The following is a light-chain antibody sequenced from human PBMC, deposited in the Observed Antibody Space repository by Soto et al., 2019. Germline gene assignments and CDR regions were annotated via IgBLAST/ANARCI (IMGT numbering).Light chain of an antibody. V-gene: IGKV1-27*01. CDR2: SAS. CDR1: QDISVY. CDR3: QKFNTAPLA. Sequence: DIQMTQSPSSLSASVGDRVTITCRASQDISVYLAWYQQKPGKVPKLLIYSASTLQAGLPSRFSGSGSGTDFTLTISILQADDVATYFCQKFNTAPLAFGQGTRLEIK. J-gene: IGKJ5*01.